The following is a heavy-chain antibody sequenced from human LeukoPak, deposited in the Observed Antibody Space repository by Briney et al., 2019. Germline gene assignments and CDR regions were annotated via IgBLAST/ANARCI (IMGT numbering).Heavy chain of an antibody. D-gene: IGHD4-23*01. CDR2: INSDGSST. CDR1: GFTFSSYW. J-gene: IGHJ4*02. Sequence: PGGSLRLSCAASGFTFSSYWMHWVRQAPGKGLAWVSHINSDGSSTNYADSVKGRFTISRDNAKNTLYLQMNTLRAEDTAVYYCARDLGLDYGGSQWGQRTLVTVSS. V-gene: IGHV3-74*01. CDR3: ARDLGLDYGGSQ.